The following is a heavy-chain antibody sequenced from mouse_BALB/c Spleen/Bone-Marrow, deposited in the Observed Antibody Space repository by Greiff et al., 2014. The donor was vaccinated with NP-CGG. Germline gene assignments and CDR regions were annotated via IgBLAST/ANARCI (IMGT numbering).Heavy chain of an antibody. D-gene: IGHD1-1*01. CDR2: IYPGNSDT. V-gene: IGHV1-5*01. CDR1: GYTFTSYW. CDR3: TRGITTVVATRAMDY. J-gene: IGHJ4*01. Sequence: EVKLVESGTVQARPGASVKMSCKASGYTFTSYWMHWVKQRPGQGLEWIGAIYPGNSDTSYNQKFKGKAKLTAVTSTSTAYMDLSSLTNEDSAVYYCTRGITTVVATRAMDYWGQGTSVTVSS.